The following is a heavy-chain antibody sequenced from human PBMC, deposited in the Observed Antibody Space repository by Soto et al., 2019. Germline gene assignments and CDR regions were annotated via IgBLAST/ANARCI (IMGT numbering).Heavy chain of an antibody. CDR2: ISSSSSYI. CDR1: GFTFSSYS. V-gene: IGHV3-21*01. CDR3: ARFPYCSSTSCYRGLYYYYGMDV. D-gene: IGHD2-2*02. J-gene: IGHJ6*02. Sequence: GGSLRLSCAASGFTFSSYSMNWVRQAPGKGLEWVSSISSSSSYIYYADSVKGRFTVSRDNAKNSLYLQMNSLRAEDTAVYYCARFPYCSSTSCYRGLYYYYGMDVWSQGTTVTVSS.